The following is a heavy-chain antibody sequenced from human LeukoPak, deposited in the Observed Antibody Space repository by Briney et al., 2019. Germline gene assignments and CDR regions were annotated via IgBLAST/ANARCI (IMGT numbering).Heavy chain of an antibody. Sequence: PGGSLRLSCAASGFTFSSYAMSWVRQPPGKGLEWIGYIYYSGSTNYNPSLKSRVTISVDTSKNQFSLKLSSVTAADTAVYYCARAGSNYGRLDYYYYMDVWGKGTTVTVSS. CDR2: IYYSGST. D-gene: IGHD4-11*01. V-gene: IGHV4-59*01. CDR1: GFTFSSYA. J-gene: IGHJ6*03. CDR3: ARAGSNYGRLDYYYYMDV.